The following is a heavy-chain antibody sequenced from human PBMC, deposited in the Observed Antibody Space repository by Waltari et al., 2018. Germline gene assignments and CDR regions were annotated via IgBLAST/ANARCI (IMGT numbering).Heavy chain of an antibody. V-gene: IGHV3-7*01. Sequence: EAQLVESGGGLVQPGGSLSLSCAACGFICDVGMDWVRKAPGKGLEGVGSIKEEGNKKDYVDSVKGRFTISRDNAKKSLYLQMNSLRVEDTAIYYCVSEYISGYWGQGTLVTVSS. J-gene: IGHJ4*02. CDR2: IKEEGNKK. CDR3: VSEYISGY. CDR1: GFICDVG. D-gene: IGHD6-19*01.